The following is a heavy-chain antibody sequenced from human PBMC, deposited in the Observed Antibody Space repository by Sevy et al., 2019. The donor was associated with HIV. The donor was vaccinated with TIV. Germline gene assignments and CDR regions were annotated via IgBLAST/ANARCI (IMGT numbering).Heavy chain of an antibody. CDR3: ARHRSADYEVWFDP. J-gene: IGHJ5*02. CDR1: GGSISSYY. V-gene: IGHV4-59*08. CDR2: ISYSGST. D-gene: IGHD4-17*01. Sequence: SETLSLTCTVSGGSISSYYWSWFRQPPGKGLEWIGYISYSGSTNDNPSFRSRVTISIDTSKNQFFLKVTSVTAADTAVYYCARHRSADYEVWFDPWGRGTPVTVSS.